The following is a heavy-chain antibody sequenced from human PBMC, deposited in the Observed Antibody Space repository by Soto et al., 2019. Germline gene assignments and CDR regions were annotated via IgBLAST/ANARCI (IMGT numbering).Heavy chain of an antibody. D-gene: IGHD3-16*01. V-gene: IGHV4-34*01. Sequence: QVQLQQWGAGLLKPSETLSLTCAVYGGSFSGYYWSWIRQPPGKGLEWIGEINHSGSTNYNPSLKSRVTISVDTSKNQFSLKLSSVTAADTAVYYCARGTWARRFDPWGQGTLVTVSS. CDR3: ARGTWARRFDP. J-gene: IGHJ5*02. CDR2: INHSGST. CDR1: GGSFSGYY.